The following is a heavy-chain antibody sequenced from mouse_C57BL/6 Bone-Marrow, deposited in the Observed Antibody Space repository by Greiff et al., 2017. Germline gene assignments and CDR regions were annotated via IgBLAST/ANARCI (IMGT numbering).Heavy chain of an antibody. Sequence: VTLMESGPGLVQPSQSLSITCTVSGFSLTSYGVHWVRQSPGKGLEWLGVIWSGGSTASNAAFISSLSISQENSHSQAFFKRNRLQADYTAIDYCARKCDYCAIDYWGQGTSVTVSS. CDR1: GFSLTSYG. J-gene: IGHJ4*01. CDR2: IWSGGST. V-gene: IGHV2-2*01. CDR3: ARKCDYCAIDY.